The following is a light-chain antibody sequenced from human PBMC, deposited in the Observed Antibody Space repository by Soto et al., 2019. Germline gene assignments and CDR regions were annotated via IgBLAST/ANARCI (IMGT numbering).Light chain of an antibody. V-gene: IGKV2-28*01. Sequence: VVTQSQPSLRATRRDTASISCGARQSLMHSNAYNYLYWYLQQPGQSPQLLIYLGSNRASGVPDRFSGSGSGTDFTLKISRVEAEDVGVYYCMQPLQSWTFGQGTKV. CDR2: LGS. CDR1: QSLMHSNAYNY. J-gene: IGKJ1*01. CDR3: MQPLQSWT.